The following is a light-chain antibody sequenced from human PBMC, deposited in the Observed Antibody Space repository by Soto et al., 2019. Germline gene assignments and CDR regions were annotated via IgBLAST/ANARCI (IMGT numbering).Light chain of an antibody. J-gene: IGKJ1*01. CDR1: QSISSY. CDR2: AAS. Sequence: DIEMTQSPSSLSSSVADIFTITCRSSQSISSYLNWYQQKPGKAPKLLIYAASSLHSGVPSRFSGSGSGTDFTLTISSLQPEDFATYYCQQSYSTPRWTFGQGTKVDIK. CDR3: QQSYSTPRWT. V-gene: IGKV1-39*01.